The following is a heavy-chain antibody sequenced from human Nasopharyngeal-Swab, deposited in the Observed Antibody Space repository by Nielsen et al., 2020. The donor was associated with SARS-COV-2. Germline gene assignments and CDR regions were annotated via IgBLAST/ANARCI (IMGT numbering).Heavy chain of an antibody. CDR2: VSSDGSNA. J-gene: IGHJ3*02. V-gene: IGHV3-30*03. CDR3: AAGRWYRGGNDAFDI. Sequence: GESLKISCAASGFTFSSYGMQWVRQAPGKGLEWVGVVSSDGSNAWYADSLKGRFALSRDNSKNTVDLQMNSLRAEDTAVYYCAAGRWYRGGNDAFDIWGQGTMVTVSS. D-gene: IGHD4-23*01. CDR1: GFTFSSYG.